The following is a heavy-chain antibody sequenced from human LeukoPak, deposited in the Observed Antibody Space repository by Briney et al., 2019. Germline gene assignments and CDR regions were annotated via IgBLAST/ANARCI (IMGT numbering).Heavy chain of an antibody. D-gene: IGHD1-7*01. V-gene: IGHV1-2*02. Sequence: ASVRVSCKASGDNFANFYIHWVRQAPGQGLEWMGWINPNSGGTNYAQKFQGRVTMTRDTSISTAYMELSRLRSDDTAVYYCARIMDLELRTLGYWGQGTLVTVSS. CDR1: GDNFANFY. CDR2: INPNSGGT. CDR3: ARIMDLELRTLGY. J-gene: IGHJ4*02.